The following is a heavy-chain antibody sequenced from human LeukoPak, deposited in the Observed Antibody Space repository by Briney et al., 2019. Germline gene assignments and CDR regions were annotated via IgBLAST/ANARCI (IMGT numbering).Heavy chain of an antibody. V-gene: IGHV1-2*02. J-gene: IGHJ4*02. D-gene: IGHD1-26*01. CDR3: ARDRRSGSYGASFDY. CDR2: INPNSGGT. CDR1: GYTFTGYY. Sequence: ASVKVSCKASGYTFTGYYMHWVRQAPGQGLEGMGWINPNSGGTNYAQKFQGRVTMTRDTSISTAYMELSRLRSDDTAVYYCARDRRSGSYGASFDYWGQGTLVTVSS.